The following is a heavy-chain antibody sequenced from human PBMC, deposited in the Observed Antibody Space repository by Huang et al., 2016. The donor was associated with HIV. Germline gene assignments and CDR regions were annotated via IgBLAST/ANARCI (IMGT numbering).Heavy chain of an antibody. J-gene: IGHJ4*02. D-gene: IGHD3-10*01. V-gene: IGHV4-39*02. CDR2: IYYSGST. CDR1: GGSIRSDNYN. Sequence: QLQLQESGPGLVKPSETLSLTCTVSGGSIRSDNYNWGWIRQPPGKGLEWIGRIYYSGSTYDNPSLKRRVTIPVDTSKNHFSLRMRSVTAADTAVYYCARLPGSITMIRGVITDPYWGQGTLVTVSS. CDR3: ARLPGSITMIRGVITDPY.